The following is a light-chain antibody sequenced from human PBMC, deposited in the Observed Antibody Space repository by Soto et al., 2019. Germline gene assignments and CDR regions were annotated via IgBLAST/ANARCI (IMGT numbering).Light chain of an antibody. CDR1: RDISDS. V-gene: IGKV1-9*01. CDR2: AAS. J-gene: IGKJ3*01. CDR3: QHLNAFPHVT. Sequence: IQLTQSPSSLSASIGDRVTITCRASRDISDSLAWYQQEPGKAPKLLIFAASSLHIGVPSRFSGSGSGTIFTLTISSLQPEDFATYYCQHLNAFPHVTFGHRTKVQIK.